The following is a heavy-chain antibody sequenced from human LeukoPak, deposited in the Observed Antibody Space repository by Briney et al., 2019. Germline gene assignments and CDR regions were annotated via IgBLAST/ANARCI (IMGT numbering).Heavy chain of an antibody. V-gene: IGHV4-59*01. J-gene: IGHJ6*03. CDR1: GGSPSIYY. CDR3: AREGDYYYYMDV. CDR2: IHYSGDT. Sequence: SETLSLACTLSGGSPSIYYSSWIRPPPGKGREWIGYIHYSGDTKYNPSLKSRVTISVDTSKNQFSLKLSSVTAADTAVYYCAREGDYYYYMDVWGKGTTVTVSS.